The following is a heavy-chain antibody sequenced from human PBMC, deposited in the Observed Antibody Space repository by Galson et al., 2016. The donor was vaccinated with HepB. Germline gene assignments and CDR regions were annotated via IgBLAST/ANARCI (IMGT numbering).Heavy chain of an antibody. Sequence: SLRLSCAASGFTFSMYWMSWVRHSPGKGLEWVANIKEDGSEKYYVDSVKGRFDISRDNAKDSLYPQMNSLRAEDTALYYCARVTRRTSGDYWGQGTLVTVSS. V-gene: IGHV3-7*01. J-gene: IGHJ4*02. D-gene: IGHD2-8*01. CDR2: IKEDGSEK. CDR1: GFTFSMYW. CDR3: ARVTRRTSGDY.